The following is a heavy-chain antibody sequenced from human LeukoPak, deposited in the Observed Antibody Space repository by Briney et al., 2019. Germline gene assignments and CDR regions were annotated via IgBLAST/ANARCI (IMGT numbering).Heavy chain of an antibody. J-gene: IGHJ3*01. CDR2: IGTYNGNP. CDR3: AREDPGGAFDV. V-gene: IGHV1-18*01. Sequence: EASVKVSFKASGYTFTNYAISWVRQAPGQGGEWMGWIGTYNGNPDYTQSLQGRVTMTTDTSTSTAYMELRSLKSDDTAVYYCAREDPGGAFDVWGRGTMVIVSS. CDR1: GYTFTNYA. D-gene: IGHD3-16*01.